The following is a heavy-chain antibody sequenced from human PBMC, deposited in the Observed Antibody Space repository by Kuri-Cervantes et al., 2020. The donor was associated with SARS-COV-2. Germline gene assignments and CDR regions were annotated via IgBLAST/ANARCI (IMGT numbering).Heavy chain of an antibody. CDR3: ARGDYYDSSGYYFRFFDY. CDR1: GGSMTTYY. D-gene: IGHD3-22*01. CDR2: IYYSGST. Sequence: SETLSLTCSVSGGSMTTYYWSWIRQPPGKGLEWIGYIYYSGSTNYNPSLKSRVTISVDTSKNQFSLKLSSVTAADTAVYYCARGDYYDSSGYYFRFFDYWGQGTLVTVSS. V-gene: IGHV4-59*01. J-gene: IGHJ4*02.